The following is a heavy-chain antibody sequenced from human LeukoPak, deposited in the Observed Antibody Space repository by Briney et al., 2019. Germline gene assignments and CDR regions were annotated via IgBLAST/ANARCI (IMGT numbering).Heavy chain of an antibody. J-gene: IGHJ4*02. CDR2: IYPGDSHT. Sequence: GESLKISCKGSGYSFTNYWIGWVRQMPGKGLEWMGIIYPGDSHTRYSPSFQGQVTLSADKSISTAYLQWSSLKASDTAMYYCARRYCGGGNCYWSFDYWGQGTLVTVSS. D-gene: IGHD2-15*01. V-gene: IGHV5-51*01. CDR3: ARRYCGGGNCYWSFDY. CDR1: GYSFTNYW.